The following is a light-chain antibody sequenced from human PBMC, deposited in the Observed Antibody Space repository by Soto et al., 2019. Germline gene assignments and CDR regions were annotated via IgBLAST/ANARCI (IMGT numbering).Light chain of an antibody. CDR1: QSISSNK. Sequence: EIVLTHSPGSLSLSPCERATLSCRASQSISSNKLAWYQHNPGQAPRLLIYGASTRATGIPARFSGSGSGTEFTLTISRLEPEDFAVYYCQQYGTSPRTFGQGTRWIS. J-gene: IGKJ1*01. CDR3: QQYGTSPRT. CDR2: GAS. V-gene: IGKV3-20*01.